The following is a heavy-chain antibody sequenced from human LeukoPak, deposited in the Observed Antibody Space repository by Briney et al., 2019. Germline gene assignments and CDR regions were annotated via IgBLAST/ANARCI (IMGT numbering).Heavy chain of an antibody. CDR2: INPNSGGT. CDR1: GYTFTGYY. D-gene: IGHD3-3*01. J-gene: IGHJ6*03. Sequence: ASVKVSCKASGYTFTGYYMHWVRQAPGQGLEWMGWINPNSGGTNYAQKFQGRVTMTRDTSISTAYVELSRLRSDDTAVYYCARVPRRDVVLRFLEWSNYYYYMDVWGKGTTVTVSS. CDR3: ARVPRRDVVLRFLEWSNYYYYMDV. V-gene: IGHV1-2*02.